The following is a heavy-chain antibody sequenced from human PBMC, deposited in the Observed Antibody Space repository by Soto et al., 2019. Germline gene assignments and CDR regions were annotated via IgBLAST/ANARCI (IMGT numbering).Heavy chain of an antibody. V-gene: IGHV4-39*01. Sequence: SETLSLTCTVSGGSISSSSYYWGWIRQPPGKGLEWIGSIYYSGSTYYNPSLKSRVTMSVDTSKNQFSLKLSSVTAADTAVYYCATPSNSYDFWSGYSFDYYYYMDVWGKGTTVTGSS. CDR3: ATPSNSYDFWSGYSFDYYYYMDV. CDR1: GGSISSSSYY. J-gene: IGHJ6*03. CDR2: IYYSGST. D-gene: IGHD3-3*01.